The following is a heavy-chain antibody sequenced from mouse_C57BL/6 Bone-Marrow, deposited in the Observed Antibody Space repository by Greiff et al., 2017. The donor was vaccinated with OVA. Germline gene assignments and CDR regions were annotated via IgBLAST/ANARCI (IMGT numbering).Heavy chain of an antibody. CDR1: GYTFTDYY. J-gene: IGHJ4*01. V-gene: IGHV1-19*01. CDR2: INPYNGGT. CDR3: AIPLYYYGSRGDAMDY. D-gene: IGHD1-1*01. Sequence: EVKLQESGPVLVKPGASVKMSCKASGYTFTDYYMNWVKQSHGKSLEWIGVINPYNGGTSYNQKFKGKATLTVDKSSSTAYMELNSLTSEDSAVYYCAIPLYYYGSRGDAMDYWGQGTSVTVSS.